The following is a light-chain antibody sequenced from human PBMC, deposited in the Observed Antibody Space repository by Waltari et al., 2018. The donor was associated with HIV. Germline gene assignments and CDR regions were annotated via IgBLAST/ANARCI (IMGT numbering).Light chain of an antibody. CDR2: DAS. CDR3: QQYDNLPPLT. CDR1: QDISNY. Sequence: DIQMTQSPSSLSASVGDRVTSTCQASQDISNYLNWYQHKPGKAPKLLIYDASNLETGVPSRFSGSGSGTDFTFTISSLQPEDIATYYCQQYDNLPPLTFGGGTKVEIK. J-gene: IGKJ4*01. V-gene: IGKV1-33*01.